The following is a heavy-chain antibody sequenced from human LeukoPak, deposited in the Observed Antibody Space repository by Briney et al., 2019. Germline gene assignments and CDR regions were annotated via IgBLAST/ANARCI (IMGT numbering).Heavy chain of an antibody. V-gene: IGHV3-23*01. J-gene: IGHJ4*02. CDR2: ISTSGGST. Sequence: PGGSLRLSCAASGFTFSSYDMRWVRQAPGKGLEWVSGISTSGGSTYYADSVKGRFTISRDNFKNTLYLQMNSLRAEDTAVYSCAKGWSSGSHPIDNWGQGTLVTVSS. CDR1: GFTFSSYD. CDR3: AKGWSSGSHPIDN. D-gene: IGHD1-26*01.